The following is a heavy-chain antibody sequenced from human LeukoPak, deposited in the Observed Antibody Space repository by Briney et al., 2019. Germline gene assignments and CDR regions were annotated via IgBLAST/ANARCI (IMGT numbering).Heavy chain of an antibody. V-gene: IGHV4-59*01. D-gene: IGHD5-18*01. CDR3: ARGGVVGGYSYGKYYYYGMDV. CDR1: GGSISSYY. J-gene: IGHJ6*02. CDR2: IYYSGST. Sequence: PSETLSLTCTVSGGSISSYYWSWIRQPPGKGLEWIGYIYYSGSTNYNNPSLKSRVTISVDTSKNQFSLKLSSVIAADTAVYYCARGGVVGGYSYGKYYYYGMDVWGQGTTVTVSS.